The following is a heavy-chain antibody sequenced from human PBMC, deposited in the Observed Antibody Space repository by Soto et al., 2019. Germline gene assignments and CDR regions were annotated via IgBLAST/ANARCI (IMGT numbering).Heavy chain of an antibody. CDR3: AKRETKGPIDY. V-gene: IGHV4-28*01. CDR2: IYYSGTT. CDR1: GYSISSSNW. J-gene: IGHJ4*02. Sequence: PSETLSLTCAVSGYSISSSNWWGWIRQPPGKGLEWIGYIYYSGTTYYNPSLKSRVTMSVDTSKNQFSLKLTSVTAVDTAVYYSAKRETKGPIDYWGQGTLVTVSS. D-gene: IGHD1-26*01.